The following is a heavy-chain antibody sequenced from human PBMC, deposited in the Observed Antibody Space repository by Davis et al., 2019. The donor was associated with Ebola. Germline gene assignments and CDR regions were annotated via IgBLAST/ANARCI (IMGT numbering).Heavy chain of an antibody. J-gene: IGHJ6*02. CDR1: GFTFSSYA. V-gene: IGHV3-30-3*01. Sequence: GESLKISCAASGFTFSSYAMHWVRQAPGKGLEWVAVISYDGSNKYYADSVKGRFTISIDNSKNTLYLQMNSLRAEDTAVYYCARAKGTIWFREPHGIGYGMDVWGQGTTVTVSS. D-gene: IGHD3-10*01. CDR3: ARAKGTIWFREPHGIGYGMDV. CDR2: ISYDGSNK.